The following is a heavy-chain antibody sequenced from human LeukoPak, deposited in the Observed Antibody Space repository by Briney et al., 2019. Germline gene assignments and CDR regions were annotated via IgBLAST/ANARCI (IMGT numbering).Heavy chain of an antibody. CDR1: GGTFSNFG. V-gene: IGHV1-69*13. CDR2: IIPLFGTT. Sequence: SVKVSCKASGGTFSNFGISWVRQAPGQGLEWMGGIIPLFGTTHYAQKFQGRVTISADESTSTAYMELSSLRSEDTAVYYCARDNTDLVASDYWGQRTLVTVSS. D-gene: IGHD5-18*01. J-gene: IGHJ4*02. CDR3: ARDNTDLVASDY.